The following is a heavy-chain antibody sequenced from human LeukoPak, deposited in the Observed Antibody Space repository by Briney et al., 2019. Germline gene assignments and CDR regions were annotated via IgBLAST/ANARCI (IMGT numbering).Heavy chain of an antibody. CDR1: GGSISSSSYY. CDR3: ARGVSAAHSFSLPPRTGRQFDP. V-gene: IGHV4-39*07. J-gene: IGHJ5*02. Sequence: SETLSLTCTVSGGSISSSSYYWGWIRQPPGKGLEWIGSIYYSGSTYYNPSLKSRVTISIDTSKNQFSLKLSSVTAADTAVYYCARGVSAAHSFSLPPRTGRQFDPWGQGTLVTVSS. D-gene: IGHD6-13*01. CDR2: IYYSGST.